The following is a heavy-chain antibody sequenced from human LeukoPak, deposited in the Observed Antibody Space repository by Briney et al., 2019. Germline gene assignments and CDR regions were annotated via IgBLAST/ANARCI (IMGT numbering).Heavy chain of an antibody. V-gene: IGHV3-53*01. Sequence: GGSLRLSCAASGFTFSNYAMSWVRQAPGKGLEWVSVIYSGGSTYYADSVKGRFTISRDNSKNTLYLQMNSLRAEDTAVYYCARAPHSSSWIDYWGQGTLVTVSS. D-gene: IGHD6-13*01. CDR1: GFTFSNYA. J-gene: IGHJ4*02. CDR2: IYSGGST. CDR3: ARAPHSSSWIDY.